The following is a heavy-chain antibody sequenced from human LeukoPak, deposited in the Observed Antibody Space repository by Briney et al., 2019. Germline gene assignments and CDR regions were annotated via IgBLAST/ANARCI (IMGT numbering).Heavy chain of an antibody. V-gene: IGHV1-69*04. CDR3: ARDGDHCGGDCSVDY. D-gene: IGHD2-21*02. J-gene: IGHJ4*02. CDR1: GGTFSSYA. CDR2: IIPILGIA. Sequence: SVKVSCKASGGTFSSYAISWVRQAPGQGLEWMGRIIPILGIANYAQKFQGRVTITADKSMSTAYMELSSLRSEDTAVYYCARDGDHCGGDCSVDYWGQGTWSPSPQ.